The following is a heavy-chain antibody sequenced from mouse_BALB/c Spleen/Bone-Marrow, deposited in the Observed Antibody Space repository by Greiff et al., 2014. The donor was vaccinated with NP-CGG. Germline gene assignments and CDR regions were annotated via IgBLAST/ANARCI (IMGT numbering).Heavy chain of an antibody. CDR3: ARRYYAMDY. J-gene: IGHJ4*01. CDR2: ISYSGIT. Sequence: DVHLVESGPGLVKPSQSLSLTCTVTGYSITSDYAWNWIRQFPGNKLEWMGYISYSGITSYNPSLKSRISITRDTSKNQFFLQLNSVTTEDTATYYCARRYYAMDYWGQGTSVTVSS. V-gene: IGHV3-2*02. CDR1: GYSITSDYA.